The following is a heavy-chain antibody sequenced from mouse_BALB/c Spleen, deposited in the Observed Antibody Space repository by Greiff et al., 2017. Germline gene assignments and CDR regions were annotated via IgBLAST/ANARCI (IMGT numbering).Heavy chain of an antibody. Sequence: VQRVESGAELAKPGASVKMSCKASGYTFTSYWMHWVTQRPGQGLEWIGYINPSTGYTEYNQKFKDKATLTADKSSSTAYMQLSSLTSEDSAVYYCARGTARATGAMDYWGQGTSVTVSS. V-gene: IGHV1-7*01. D-gene: IGHD3-2*01. CDR2: INPSTGYT. J-gene: IGHJ4*01. CDR3: ARGTARATGAMDY. CDR1: GYTFTSYW.